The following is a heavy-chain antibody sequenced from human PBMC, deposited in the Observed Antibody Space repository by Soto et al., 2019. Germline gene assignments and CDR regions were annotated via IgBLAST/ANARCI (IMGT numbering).Heavy chain of an antibody. J-gene: IGHJ4*02. V-gene: IGHV3-30*18. CDR2: ISYDGSNK. D-gene: IGHD3-10*01. Sequence: PGGSLRLSCAASGFTFSNYVMHWVRQAPGKGLEWVAVISYDGSNKYYADSVKGRFTISRDNSKNTLYPQMNSLRAEDTAVYYCANPYGLGSYYNSSPLDYWGQGTLVTVSS. CDR3: ANPYGLGSYYNSSPLDY. CDR1: GFTFSNYV.